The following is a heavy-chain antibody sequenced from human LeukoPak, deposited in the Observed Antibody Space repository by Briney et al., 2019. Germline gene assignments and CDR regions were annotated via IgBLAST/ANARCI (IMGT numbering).Heavy chain of an antibody. V-gene: IGHV4-59*01. CDR2: IYYSGST. J-gene: IGHJ4*02. Sequence: SETLSLTCTVSGGSISSYYWSCIRQPPGKGLKWIGYIYYSGSTNYNPSLKSRVTISVDTSKNQFSLKLSSVTAADTAVYYCARGEAVYWSATMCFARDFDYWGQGTLVTVSS. D-gene: IGHD2-2*01. CDR3: ARGEAVYWSATMCFARDFDY. CDR1: GGSISSYY.